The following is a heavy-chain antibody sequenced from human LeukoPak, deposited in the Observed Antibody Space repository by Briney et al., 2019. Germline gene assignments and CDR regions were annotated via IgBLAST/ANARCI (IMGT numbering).Heavy chain of an antibody. CDR2: IAYHGSNK. Sequence: QSGGSLRLSCAASRFTFNNYTMHWVRQAPGKGLEWVALIAYHGSNKYYADSVKGRFTISRDNSKNRLYLQMNSLRVEDTAVYYCARDFGSGSWYLAKYWGQGTLVTVSS. J-gene: IGHJ4*02. CDR1: RFTFNNYT. D-gene: IGHD6-13*01. V-gene: IGHV3-30*04. CDR3: ARDFGSGSWYLAKY.